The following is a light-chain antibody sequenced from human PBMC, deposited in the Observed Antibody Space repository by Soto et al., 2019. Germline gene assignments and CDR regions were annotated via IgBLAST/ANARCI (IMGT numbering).Light chain of an antibody. CDR1: SSNIGYNY. CDR3: GTWDSSLSAVV. Sequence: QSVLTQPPSVSAAPGQKVTISCSGSSSNIGYNYVSWYQQLPGTAPKLLSDYNNKRPSGIPDRFSGSKSGTSATLGITGLQTGDEAEYYCGTWDSSLSAVVFGGGTKLTVL. V-gene: IGLV1-51*01. J-gene: IGLJ2*01. CDR2: YNN.